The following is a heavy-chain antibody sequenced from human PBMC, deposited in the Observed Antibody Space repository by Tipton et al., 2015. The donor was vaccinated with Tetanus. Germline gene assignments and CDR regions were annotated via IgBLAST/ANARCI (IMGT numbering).Heavy chain of an antibody. Sequence: TLSLTCALSGGSISRGAYSWSWIRQPPGKGLEWIGYIYDSGTTYSNPSLKSRVTISVGETKRQFSLTLTSVTAADTAVYYCARYNSYFYAMDVWGQGTTVTVSS. CDR2: IYDSGTT. J-gene: IGHJ6*02. V-gene: IGHV4-30-2*01. D-gene: IGHD5-24*01. CDR3: ARYNSYFYAMDV. CDR1: GGSISRGAYS.